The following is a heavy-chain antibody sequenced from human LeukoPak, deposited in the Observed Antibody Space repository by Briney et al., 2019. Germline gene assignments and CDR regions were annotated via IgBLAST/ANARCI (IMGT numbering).Heavy chain of an antibody. D-gene: IGHD6-19*01. J-gene: IGHJ4*02. Sequence: SVKVSCKASGGTFSSYAISWVRQAPGQGLEWMGRIIPILGIANYAQKFQGRVTITADKSTSTAYMELSSLRSEDTAVYYCARGGIAVAGVFDYWGQGTLVTVPS. V-gene: IGHV1-69*04. CDR2: IIPILGIA. CDR1: GGTFSSYA. CDR3: ARGGIAVAGVFDY.